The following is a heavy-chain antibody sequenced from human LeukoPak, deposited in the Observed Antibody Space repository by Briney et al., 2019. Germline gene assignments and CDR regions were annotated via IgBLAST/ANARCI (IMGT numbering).Heavy chain of an antibody. V-gene: IGHV3-48*04. D-gene: IGHD2-8*01. CDR2: ISSSSITI. Sequence: GGSLRLSCAASGFTFSSYSMNWVRQAPGKGLEWVSYISSSSITIYYADSLKGRSTISSDDAKNSLSLQMHTLRAEETAVYYCTSMLARVRYYFDYWGQGTLVTVSS. CDR3: TSMLARVRYYFDY. CDR1: GFTFSSYS. J-gene: IGHJ4*02.